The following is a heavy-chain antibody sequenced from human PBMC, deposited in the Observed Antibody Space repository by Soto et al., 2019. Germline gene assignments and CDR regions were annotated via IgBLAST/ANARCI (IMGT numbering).Heavy chain of an antibody. J-gene: IGHJ6*02. CDR1: GYTFTSYG. CDR3: ASGEVVVVTAIQGYYYDYGMDV. V-gene: IGHV1-18*04. Sequence: ASVKVSCKASGYTFTSYGISWVRQAPGQGLEWMGWISAYNGNTNYAQKPQGRVTMTTDTSTSTAYMELRSLRSDDKAVYYCASGEVVVVTAIQGYYYDYGMDVWG. CDR2: ISAYNGNT. D-gene: IGHD2-21*02.